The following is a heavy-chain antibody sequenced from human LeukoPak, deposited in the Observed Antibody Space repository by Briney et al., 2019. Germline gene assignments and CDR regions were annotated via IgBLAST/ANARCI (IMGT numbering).Heavy chain of an antibody. CDR2: INAGNGNT. V-gene: IGHV1-3*01. D-gene: IGHD4-23*01. J-gene: IGHJ4*02. CDR3: ARDSDYGGLSFDY. Sequence: GASVKVSCKASGYTFTSYAMHWVRQAPGQRLEWMGWINAGNGNTKYSQKFQGRVTITRDTSASTAYMELSSLRSEDTAVDYCARDSDYGGLSFDYWGQGTLVTVSS. CDR1: GYTFTSYA.